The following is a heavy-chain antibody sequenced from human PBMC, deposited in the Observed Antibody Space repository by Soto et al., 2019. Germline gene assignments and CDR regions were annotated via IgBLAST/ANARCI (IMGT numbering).Heavy chain of an antibody. CDR2: IRARTGDR. Sequence: QVQLVQSGAEVKKPGASVTVSCKASGYSFTTYGLSWVRQAPGHGLEWVGWIRARTGDRNFAQKFQGRVALTTDTSTSTAYMEMTSLTSDDTAVYYCASDEGVVPPVAFDIWGQGTLVTVSS. D-gene: IGHD2-15*01. CDR1: GYSFTTYG. J-gene: IGHJ3*02. CDR3: ASDEGVVPPVAFDI. V-gene: IGHV1-18*01.